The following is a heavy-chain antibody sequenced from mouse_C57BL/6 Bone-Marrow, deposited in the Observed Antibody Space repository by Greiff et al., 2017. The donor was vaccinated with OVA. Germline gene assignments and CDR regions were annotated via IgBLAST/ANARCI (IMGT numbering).Heavy chain of an antibody. CDR2: IYPGDGDT. CDR3: ASELWLRRAWFAY. D-gene: IGHD2-2*01. J-gene: IGHJ3*01. CDR1: GYAFSSSW. V-gene: IGHV1-82*01. Sequence: QVQLQQSGPELVKPGASVKISCKASGYAFSSSWMNWVKQRPGKGLEWIGRIYPGDGDTNYNGKFKGKATLTADKSSSTAYMQLSSLTSEDSAVYFCASELWLRRAWFAYWGQGTLVTVSA.